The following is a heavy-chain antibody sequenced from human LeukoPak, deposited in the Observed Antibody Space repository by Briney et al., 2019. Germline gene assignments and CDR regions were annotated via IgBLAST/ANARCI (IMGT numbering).Heavy chain of an antibody. CDR3: ARSTVLRGSSGWYYGEDASENWFDP. Sequence: ASVKVSCKVSGYTFTSYAMHWVRQAPGQRLEWMGWINAGNGNTKYSQKFQGRVTITRDTSASTAYMELSSLRSEDTAVYYCARSTVLRGSSGWYYGEDASENWFDPWGQGTLVTVSS. CDR2: INAGNGNT. V-gene: IGHV1-3*01. D-gene: IGHD6-19*01. J-gene: IGHJ5*02. CDR1: GYTFTSYA.